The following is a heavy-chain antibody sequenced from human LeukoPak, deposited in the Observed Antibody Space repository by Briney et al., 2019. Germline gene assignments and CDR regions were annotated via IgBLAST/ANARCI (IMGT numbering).Heavy chain of an antibody. V-gene: IGHV3-21*01. J-gene: IGHJ4*02. CDR2: ISSSSSYI. CDR1: GVTFSSYS. D-gene: IGHD3-10*01. Sequence: GGSLRLSCAASGVTFSSYSMNWVRRAPGEGLEWVSSISSSSSYIYYADSVKGRFTISRDNAKNSLYLQMNSLRAEDTAVYYCAGVDYYGSGNYYNDVDYWGQGTLVTVSS. CDR3: AGVDYYGSGNYYNDVDY.